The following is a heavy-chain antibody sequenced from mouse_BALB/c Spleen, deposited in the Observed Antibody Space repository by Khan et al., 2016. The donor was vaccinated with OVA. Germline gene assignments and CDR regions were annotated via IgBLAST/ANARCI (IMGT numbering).Heavy chain of an antibody. V-gene: IGHV1-69*02. CDR1: GYTFTNYW. J-gene: IGHJ3*01. Sequence: QVQLQQPGAELVRPGASVKLSCKASGYTFTNYWINWVRQRPGQGLEWIGNVYPSDTYTNFNQKFKDKATLNVDKSSSTAYIQLSSPTSEDSAVYYCTRGGVDGSAFAYWGQGTLVTVSA. D-gene: IGHD2-3*01. CDR3: TRGGVDGSAFAY. CDR2: VYPSDTYT.